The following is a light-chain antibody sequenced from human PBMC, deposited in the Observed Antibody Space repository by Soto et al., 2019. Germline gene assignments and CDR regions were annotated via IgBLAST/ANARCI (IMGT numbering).Light chain of an antibody. Sequence: DIQMTQSPSTLSASVGDRVTITCRASQSISSWLAWYQQKPGKAPKLLIYDASSLESGVTSRFSGSGSGTEFTLTISRLHPDDFATYYCQQYNSYSWTFGQGTKVEIK. CDR1: QSISSW. V-gene: IGKV1-5*01. CDR3: QQYNSYSWT. J-gene: IGKJ1*01. CDR2: DAS.